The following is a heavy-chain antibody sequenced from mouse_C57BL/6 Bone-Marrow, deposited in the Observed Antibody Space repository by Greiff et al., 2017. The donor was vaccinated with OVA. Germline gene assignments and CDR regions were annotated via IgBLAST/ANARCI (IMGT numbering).Heavy chain of an antibody. CDR2: IYPRSGNT. D-gene: IGHD3-3*01. CDR3: AKGGLGYFDV. V-gene: IGHV1-81*01. Sequence: QVQLKQSGAELARPGASVKLSCKASGYTFTSYGISWVKQRTGQGLEWIGEIYPRSGNTYYNEQFKGKATLTADKSSSTAYMELRSLTSEDSAVYFCAKGGLGYFDVWGTGTTVTVSS. J-gene: IGHJ1*03. CDR1: GYTFTSYG.